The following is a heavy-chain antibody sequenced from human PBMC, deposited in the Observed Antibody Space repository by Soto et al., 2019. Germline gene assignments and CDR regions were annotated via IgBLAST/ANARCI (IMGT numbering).Heavy chain of an antibody. D-gene: IGHD1-26*01. CDR3: ARGPSGDKVDY. V-gene: IGHV4-30-4*01. CDR1: GGSISSDDYC. Sequence: QVQLQESGPGLVEPSQTLSLTCTVYGGSISSDDYCWSWIRQSPGKGLEWIGHIYDSGNTYSNPSLKTRVTISGDTYNNQLSLRLSSVPAADTAVYYCARGPSGDKVDYWGQGTLVTVSS. CDR2: IYDSGNT. J-gene: IGHJ4*02.